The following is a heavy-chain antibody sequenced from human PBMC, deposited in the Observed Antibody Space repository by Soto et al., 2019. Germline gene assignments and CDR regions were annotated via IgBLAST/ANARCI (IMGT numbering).Heavy chain of an antibody. CDR3: AADATAWQQMVPSDY. V-gene: IGHV1-58*01. CDR1: GFTFTSSA. Sequence: SVTVSCKASGFTFTSSAFQWVRQARGQRLEWIGWIAVGSGYTNYAQRFQDRVTLTRDMSTATTYMELSRLTSEDTAIYYCAADATAWQQMVPSDYWGQGTLVTVSS. D-gene: IGHD2-8*01. J-gene: IGHJ4*02. CDR2: IAVGSGYT.